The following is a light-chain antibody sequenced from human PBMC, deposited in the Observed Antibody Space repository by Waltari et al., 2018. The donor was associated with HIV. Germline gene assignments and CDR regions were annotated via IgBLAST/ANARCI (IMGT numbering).Light chain of an antibody. CDR2: YVT. V-gene: IGLV2-14*03. CDR3: TSYTDIRTWV. Sequence: QSALTQPASVSGSPGQSITLSCAGTSSAVGGYKYVAWFQQHPGKAPKLIICYVTNSAPGVFNRFSCSKSGNTASLTISWLQAEDEADYYCTSYTDIRTWVFGGVTKLTVL. CDR1: SSAVGGYKY. J-gene: IGLJ3*02.